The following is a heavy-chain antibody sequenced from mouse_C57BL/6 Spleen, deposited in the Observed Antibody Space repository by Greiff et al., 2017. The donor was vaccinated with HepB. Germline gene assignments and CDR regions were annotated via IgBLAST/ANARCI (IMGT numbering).Heavy chain of an antibody. D-gene: IGHD2-3*01. J-gene: IGHJ1*03. CDR1: GFTFSSYA. Sequence: EVKLVESGEGLVKPGGSLKLSCAASGFTFSSYAMSWVRQTPEKRLEWVAYISSGGDYIYNADTVKGRFTISRDNARNTLYLQMSSLKSDDTAMYYCTRDGYGYFDVWGTGTTVTVSS. V-gene: IGHV5-9-1*02. CDR2: ISSGGDYI. CDR3: TRDGYGYFDV.